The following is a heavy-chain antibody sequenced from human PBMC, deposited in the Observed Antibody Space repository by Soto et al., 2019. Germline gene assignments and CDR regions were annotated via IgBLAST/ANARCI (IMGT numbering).Heavy chain of an antibody. CDR3: ARDGGISVGDAFDI. CDR2: IYYSGST. D-gene: IGHD3-10*01. V-gene: IGHV4-31*03. Sequence: SETLSLTCTVSGGSISSGGYYWSWIRQHPGKGLEWIGYIYYSGSTYYNPSLKSRVTISVDTSKNQFSLKLSSVTAADTAVYYCARDGGISVGDAFDIWGQGTMVTVSS. J-gene: IGHJ3*02. CDR1: GGSISSGGYY.